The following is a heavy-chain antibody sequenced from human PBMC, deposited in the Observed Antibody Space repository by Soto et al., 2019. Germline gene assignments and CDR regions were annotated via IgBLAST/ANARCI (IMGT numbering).Heavy chain of an antibody. Sequence: SVEVSCKASGGTFSSYAISWVRQAPGEGLEWMGGIIPIFGTANYAQKFQGRVTITADESTSTAYMELSSLRSEDTAVYYCARPVEGRHCSSTSCRGVTMDVWGPGTT. V-gene: IGHV1-69*13. D-gene: IGHD2-2*01. J-gene: IGHJ6*02. CDR3: ARPVEGRHCSSTSCRGVTMDV. CDR1: GGTFSSYA. CDR2: IIPIFGTA.